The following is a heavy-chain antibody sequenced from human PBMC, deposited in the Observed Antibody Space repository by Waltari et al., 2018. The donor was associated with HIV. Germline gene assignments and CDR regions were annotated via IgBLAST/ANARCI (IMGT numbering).Heavy chain of an antibody. V-gene: IGHV3-30*03. Sequence: QAQLMESGGGVVQPGRSLRLSWAASGFTFSNYAMHWVRQAPGKGLEWVAVISYDGSNKYYADSVKGRFTISRDSSKNTLYLQMNSLTAQDTAVYYCARTFIRATNGMDVWGQGTTVFVSS. CDR3: ARTFIRATNGMDV. J-gene: IGHJ6*02. CDR1: GFTFSNYA. CDR2: ISYDGSNK.